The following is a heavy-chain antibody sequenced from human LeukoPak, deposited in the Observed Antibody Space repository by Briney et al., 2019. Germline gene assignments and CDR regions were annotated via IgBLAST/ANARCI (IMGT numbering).Heavy chain of an antibody. CDR1: GGSFSNYA. J-gene: IGHJ6*02. V-gene: IGHV1-69*04. Sequence: SVKVSCKASGGSFSNYAFSWVRQAPGQGLEWMGRITPIVDIATYIQKFQGRVTITANKFTSTAYMELSSLTSEDTAVYYCASGLGFCSGSDCTNLVKDYYYGMNVWGQGTTVTVSS. D-gene: IGHD2-15*01. CDR2: ITPIVDIA. CDR3: ASGLGFCSGSDCTNLVKDYYYGMNV.